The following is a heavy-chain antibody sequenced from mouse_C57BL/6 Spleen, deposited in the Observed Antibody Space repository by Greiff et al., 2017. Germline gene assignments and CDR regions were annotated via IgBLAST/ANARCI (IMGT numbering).Heavy chain of an antibody. CDR1: GYTFTSYG. CDR2: IYLGNGYT. J-gene: IGHJ1*03. V-gene: IGHV1-58*01. D-gene: IGHD1-1*01. CDR3: ARRGGSSYRDFEV. Sequence: EVQLQQSGAELVRPGSSVKMSCKTSGYTFTSYGINWVKQRPGQGLEWIGYIYLGNGYTEYNQKFKGKATLTSDPSASTAYMQLSSLTSEDSAIYFCARRGGSSYRDFEVWGTGTTVTVSS.